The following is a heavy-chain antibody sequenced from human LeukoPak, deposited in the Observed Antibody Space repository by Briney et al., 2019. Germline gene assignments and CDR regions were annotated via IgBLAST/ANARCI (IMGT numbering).Heavy chain of an antibody. CDR1: GGSISSYY. V-gene: IGHV4-59*08. CDR3: ARRDGSSWYSFDY. CDR2: IYYSGSI. D-gene: IGHD6-13*01. Sequence: PSETPSLTCTVSGGSISSYYWSWIRQPPGKGLEWIGYIYYSGSINYNPSLKSRVTISVDTSKNQFSLKLSSVTAADTAVYYCARRDGSSWYSFDYWGQGTLVTVSS. J-gene: IGHJ4*02.